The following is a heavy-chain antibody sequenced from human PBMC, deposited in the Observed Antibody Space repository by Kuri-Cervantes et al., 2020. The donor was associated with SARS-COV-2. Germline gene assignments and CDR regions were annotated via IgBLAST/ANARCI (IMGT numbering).Heavy chain of an antibody. V-gene: IGHV4-59*01. CDR3: ARERAGDLIGY. J-gene: IGHJ4*02. Sequence: ESLKISCTVSGGSISSYYWSWIRQPPGKGLEWIGYIYYSGSTNYNPSLKSRVTISVDTSKNQFSLKLSSVTAADTAVYYCARERAGDLIGYWGQGTLVTVSS. CDR1: GGSISSYY. CDR2: IYYSGST. D-gene: IGHD7-27*01.